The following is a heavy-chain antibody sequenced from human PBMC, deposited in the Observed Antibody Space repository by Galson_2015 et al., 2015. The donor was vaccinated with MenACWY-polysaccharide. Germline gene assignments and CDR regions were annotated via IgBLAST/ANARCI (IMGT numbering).Heavy chain of an antibody. D-gene: IGHD3-10*01. Sequence: CAISGDSVSSNSAAWSWIRQSPSRGLQWLGKTYYRSKWYNDYAVSVKSRITINPDTSKNQFSLQLNSVTPEDTAVYYCAREPDYYGSGALWTFDIWGQGTMVTISS. CDR3: AREPDYYGSGALWTFDI. J-gene: IGHJ3*02. CDR1: GDSVSSNSAA. V-gene: IGHV6-1*01. CDR2: TYYRSKWYN.